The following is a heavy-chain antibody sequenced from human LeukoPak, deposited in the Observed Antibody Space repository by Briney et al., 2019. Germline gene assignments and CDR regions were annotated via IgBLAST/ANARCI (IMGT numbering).Heavy chain of an antibody. Sequence: PGGSLRLSCAASGFTFSSHTMTWVRQAPGKGLEWVSVISGSGDSTYDADSVKGRFTVSRDNSKNTLYLQMNSLRAEDTAVYYCAKERASSGWHDYWGQGTLVTVSS. CDR2: ISGSGDST. V-gene: IGHV3-23*01. J-gene: IGHJ4*02. CDR3: AKERASSGWHDY. D-gene: IGHD6-19*01. CDR1: GFTFSSHT.